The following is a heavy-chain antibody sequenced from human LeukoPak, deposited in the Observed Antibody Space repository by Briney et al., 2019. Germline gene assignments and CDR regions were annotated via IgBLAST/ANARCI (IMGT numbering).Heavy chain of an antibody. J-gene: IGHJ4*02. CDR2: INHSGST. CDR3: AITKLAAAGYFDY. CDR1: GGSFSGYY. V-gene: IGHV4-34*01. D-gene: IGHD6-13*01. Sequence: PSETLSLTCAVYGGSFSGYYWSWIRQPPGKGLEWIGEINHSGSTNYNPSLKSRVTISVDTSKNQFSLKLSSVTAADTAVYYCAITKLAAAGYFDYWGQGTLVTVSS.